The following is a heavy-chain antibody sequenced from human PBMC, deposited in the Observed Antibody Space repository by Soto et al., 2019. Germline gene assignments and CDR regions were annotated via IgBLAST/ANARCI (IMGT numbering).Heavy chain of an antibody. Sequence: GGSLRLSCAASGFAFSSYAMSWVRQAPGKGLEWVSAISGSGGSTYYADSVKGRFTISRDNSKNTLYLQMNSLRAEDTAVYYCAKQKDTAMVESRIDYWGQGTLVTVSS. V-gene: IGHV3-23*01. CDR3: AKQKDTAMVESRIDY. CDR1: GFAFSSYA. D-gene: IGHD5-18*01. J-gene: IGHJ4*02. CDR2: ISGSGGST.